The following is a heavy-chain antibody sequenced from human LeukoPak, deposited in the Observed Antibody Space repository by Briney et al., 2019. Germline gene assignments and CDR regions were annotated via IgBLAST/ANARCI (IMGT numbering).Heavy chain of an antibody. J-gene: IGHJ6*03. Sequence: GGSLRLSCAASGFTFSSYGMHWVRQAPGKGLEWVAFIRYDGSNKYYADSVKGRFTISRDNSKNTLYLQMNSLRAEDTAVYYCAKDGYGARGWYGYYYCYYMDVWGKGTTVTISS. CDR1: GFTFSSYG. D-gene: IGHD2-15*01. CDR3: AKDGYGARGWYGYYYCYYMDV. V-gene: IGHV3-30*02. CDR2: IRYDGSNK.